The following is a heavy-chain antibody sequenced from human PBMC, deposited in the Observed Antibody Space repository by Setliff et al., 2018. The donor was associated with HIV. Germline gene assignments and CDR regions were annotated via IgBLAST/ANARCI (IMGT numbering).Heavy chain of an antibody. V-gene: IGHV3-7*01. CDR1: GFRFTTYW. CDR2: VKQDGSEQ. D-gene: IGHD4-17*01. CDR3: ARGQTTAEY. J-gene: IGHJ4*02. Sequence: GSLRLSCAASGFRFTTYWMSWVRQAPGKGLEWLANVKQDGSEQYYLDSVKGRFTISRDNSKNTLFLQMGSLRTEDTAVYFCARGQTTAEYWGQGTLVTVSS.